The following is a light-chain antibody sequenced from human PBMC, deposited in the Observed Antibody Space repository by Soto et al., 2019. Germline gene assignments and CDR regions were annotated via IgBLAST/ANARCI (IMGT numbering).Light chain of an antibody. CDR1: QSVSGN. CDR2: GAS. CDR3: QQYNNWPPLT. Sequence: EIVMTQSPATLSVSPGERATLSCRASQSVSGNLAWYQQKPGQAPRLLIYGASTRATGIPARFSGSGSGTEFTLTISSLQYEDFEVYYCQQYNNWPPLTFGGGTKVEIK. V-gene: IGKV3-15*01. J-gene: IGKJ4*01.